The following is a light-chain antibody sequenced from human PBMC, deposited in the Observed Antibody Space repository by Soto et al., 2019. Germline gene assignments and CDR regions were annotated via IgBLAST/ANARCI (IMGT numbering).Light chain of an antibody. CDR3: QQYGSSSWT. Sequence: EIVLTQSPGTLSLSPGERATLSCRASQSVSSSYLAWYQQKPGQAPRLLIYGASSRATGIPDRFSGSGSGTDYTLTMSRLEPEDFAVYYCQQYGSSSWTFGQGTKVEMK. J-gene: IGKJ1*01. CDR1: QSVSSSY. CDR2: GAS. V-gene: IGKV3-20*01.